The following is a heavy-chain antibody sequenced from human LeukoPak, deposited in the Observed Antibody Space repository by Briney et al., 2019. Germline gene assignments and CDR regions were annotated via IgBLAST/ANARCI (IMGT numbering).Heavy chain of an antibody. J-gene: IGHJ5*02. V-gene: IGHV4-39*07. CDR3: ARGGYYGSGSYDP. D-gene: IGHD3-10*01. Sequence: SETLSLTCTVSGGSISSDYYLWAWIRLPLGKGLEWIGSIYHSGTTYYNPSLKSRVSISVDTSKNQFSLRLSSVTAADTAVYYCARGGYYGSGSYDPWGQGTLVTVSS. CDR1: GGSISSDYYL. CDR2: IYHSGTT.